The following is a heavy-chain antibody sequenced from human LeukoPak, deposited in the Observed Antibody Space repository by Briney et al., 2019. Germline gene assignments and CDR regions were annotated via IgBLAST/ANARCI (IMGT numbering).Heavy chain of an antibody. Sequence: SETLSLTCAVYGGSFSGYYWSWIRQPPGKGLEWIGSIYHSGSTYYNPSLKSRVTISVDTSKNQFSLKLSSVTAADTAVYYCAAHGSSGYYLFDYWGQGTLVTVSS. D-gene: IGHD3-22*01. CDR2: IYHSGST. V-gene: IGHV4-34*01. CDR1: GGSFSGYY. J-gene: IGHJ4*02. CDR3: AAHGSSGYYLFDY.